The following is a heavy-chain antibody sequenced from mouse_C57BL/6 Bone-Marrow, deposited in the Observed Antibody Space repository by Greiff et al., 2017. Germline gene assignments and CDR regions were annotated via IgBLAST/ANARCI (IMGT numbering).Heavy chain of an antibody. CDR3: ARDGSSPFDY. V-gene: IGHV1-20*01. J-gene: IGHJ2*01. D-gene: IGHD1-1*01. CDR1: GYSFTGYF. CDR2: INPYNGDT. Sequence: VQLKQSGPELVKPGDSVKISCKASGYSFTGYFMNWVMQSHGKSLEWIGRINPYNGDTFYNQKFKGKATLTVAKSSSTAHMELRSLTSEDSAVYYCARDGSSPFDYWGQGTTLTVSS.